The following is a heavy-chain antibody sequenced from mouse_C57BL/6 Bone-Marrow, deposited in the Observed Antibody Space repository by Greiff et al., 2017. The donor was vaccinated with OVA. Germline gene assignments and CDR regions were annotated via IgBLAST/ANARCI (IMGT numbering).Heavy chain of an antibody. Sequence: EVQLVESGGGLVKPGVSLKLSCAASGFTFSSYTMSWVRQTPEKRLEWVATISGGGGNTYYPDSVKGRFTISRDNAKNTLYLQMSSLRSEDTALYYCARDGNPFDYWGQGTTLTVSS. D-gene: IGHD2-1*01. CDR1: GFTFSSYT. CDR2: ISGGGGNT. J-gene: IGHJ2*01. CDR3: ARDGNPFDY. V-gene: IGHV5-9*01.